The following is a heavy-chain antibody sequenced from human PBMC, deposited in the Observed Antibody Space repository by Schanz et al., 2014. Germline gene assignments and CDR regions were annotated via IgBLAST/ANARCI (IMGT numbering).Heavy chain of an antibody. V-gene: IGHV3-15*04. Sequence: VQLVESGGGLVKPGRSLRLSCVASGFTFISYDIHWVRQAPGKGLEWVGRIENNANGATTDYAAPVKGRFTVSRDDSRNTLYLQMNTLRTDDTALYYCTTFNNRDALYIWGQGTMVSVSS. J-gene: IGHJ3*02. CDR3: TTFNNRDALYI. CDR1: GFTFISYD. D-gene: IGHD1-20*01. CDR2: IENNANGATT.